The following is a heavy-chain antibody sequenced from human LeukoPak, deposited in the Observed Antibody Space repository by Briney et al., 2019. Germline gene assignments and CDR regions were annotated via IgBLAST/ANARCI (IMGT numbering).Heavy chain of an antibody. V-gene: IGHV3-7*03. Sequence: GGSLRLSCGASGFTFSSHWMSWVRQVPGKGLEWVANIKQDGSEKYYVDSVEGCFTISRDNAKNSLYLQMNSLRAEDTAVYFCARDQTTVGLDFWGQGTLVSVSS. CDR3: ARDQTTVGLDF. CDR1: GFTFSSHW. J-gene: IGHJ4*02. D-gene: IGHD4-23*01. CDR2: IKQDGSEK.